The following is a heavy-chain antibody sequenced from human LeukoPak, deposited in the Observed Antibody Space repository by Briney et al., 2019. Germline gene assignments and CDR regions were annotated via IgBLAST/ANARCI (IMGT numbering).Heavy chain of an antibody. V-gene: IGHV3-11*04. CDR3: ARDRKSLYYYDSSGYPKAFDY. CDR1: GFTFSDYC. Sequence: GGSLRLSCAASGFTFSDYCMSWIRQAPGKGLEWVSYISSSGSTIYYADSVKGRFTISRDNAKNSLYLQMNSLRAEDTAVYYCARDRKSLYYYDSSGYPKAFDYWGQGTLVTVSS. J-gene: IGHJ4*02. CDR2: ISSSGSTI. D-gene: IGHD3-22*01.